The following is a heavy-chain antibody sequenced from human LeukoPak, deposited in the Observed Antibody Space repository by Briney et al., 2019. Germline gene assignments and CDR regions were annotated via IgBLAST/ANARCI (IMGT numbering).Heavy chain of an antibody. Sequence: GGSLRLSCAASGFTFDDYGMSWVRQAPGKGLEGVSGINWNGGSTVYADSVKGRFTISRYNAKNSLYLQMNSLRSEDTALYYCARWESASRPYYFDYWGQGTLVTVSS. CDR2: INWNGGST. J-gene: IGHJ4*02. CDR3: ARWESASRPYYFDY. D-gene: IGHD1-26*01. CDR1: GFTFDDYG. V-gene: IGHV3-20*04.